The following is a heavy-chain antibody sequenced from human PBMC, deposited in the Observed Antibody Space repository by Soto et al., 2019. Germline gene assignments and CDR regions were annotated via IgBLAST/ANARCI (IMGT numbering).Heavy chain of an antibody. CDR3: ARDVGPVTIFGDALSGYFDF. V-gene: IGHV3-7*03. CDR1: GFSFGSYW. Sequence: EVQLVESGGGLVQPGGSLRLSCAVSGFSFGSYWMSWVRQAPGKGLEWLASIKDDGSERYYLDSVKGRFTISRDNAKDSLSLQMNSLRGEDTAFYYCARDVGPVTIFGDALSGYFDFWGQGTLVTVSS. CDR2: IKDDGSER. D-gene: IGHD3-3*01. J-gene: IGHJ4*02.